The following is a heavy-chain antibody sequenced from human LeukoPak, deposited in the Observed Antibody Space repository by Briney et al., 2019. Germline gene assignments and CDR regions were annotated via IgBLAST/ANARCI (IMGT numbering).Heavy chain of an antibody. CDR1: GFTFSSYW. Sequence: PGGSLRLSCAASGFTFSSYWMIWVRQAPGKGLVYVSHMNTDGSTTNYVDSVKGRFTISRDNAKNTLYLQMDSLRAEDTAVYYCRRDNTGSVDCSGQGTLVTVSP. D-gene: IGHD3-10*01. CDR2: MNTDGSTT. V-gene: IGHV3-74*01. J-gene: IGHJ4*02. CDR3: RRDNTGSVDC.